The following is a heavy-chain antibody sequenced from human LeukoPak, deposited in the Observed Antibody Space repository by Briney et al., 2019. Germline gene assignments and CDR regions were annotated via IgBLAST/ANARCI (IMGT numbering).Heavy chain of an antibody. V-gene: IGHV3-64*04. CDR3: AKIAVAGGDYFDY. D-gene: IGHD6-19*01. CDR2: ISSNGGST. CDR1: GFTFSSYA. Sequence: GGSLRLSCSASGFTFSSYAMHWVRQAPGKGLEYVSAISSNGGSTYYADSVKGQFTVSRDNAKNSLYLQMNSLRAEDTAVYYCAKIAVAGGDYFDYWGQGTLVTVSS. J-gene: IGHJ4*02.